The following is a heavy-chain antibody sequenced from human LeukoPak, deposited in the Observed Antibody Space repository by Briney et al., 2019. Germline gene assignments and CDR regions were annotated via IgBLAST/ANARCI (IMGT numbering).Heavy chain of an antibody. D-gene: IGHD3-3*01. J-gene: IGHJ2*01. V-gene: IGHV4-4*07. Sequence: PSETLSLTCTVSGVSISAYYWSWVRQPPGKGLEWIGRIYTNGSIKYNASFKNRRTISSDTSKNQFSLKLSSVTAAGTAVYYCARGLNVWSGSNYWYFCGWGSGTIVTV. CDR2: IYTNGSI. CDR3: ARGLNVWSGSNYWYFCG. CDR1: GVSISAYY.